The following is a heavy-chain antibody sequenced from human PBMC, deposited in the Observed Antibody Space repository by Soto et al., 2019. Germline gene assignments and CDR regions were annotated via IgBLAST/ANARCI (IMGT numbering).Heavy chain of an antibody. CDR1: GGSIRSYF. CDR2: IYYSGTT. Sequence: SETLSLTCTVSGGSIRSYFWSWIRQPPGKGLEWIGYIYYSGTTNYNPSLKSRVTMSVDTSNNQFSLKLSSVTAADTAVYYCARAHYGDYGYGMDVWGQGTTVTVSS. D-gene: IGHD4-17*01. V-gene: IGHV4-59*12. J-gene: IGHJ6*02. CDR3: ARAHYGDYGYGMDV.